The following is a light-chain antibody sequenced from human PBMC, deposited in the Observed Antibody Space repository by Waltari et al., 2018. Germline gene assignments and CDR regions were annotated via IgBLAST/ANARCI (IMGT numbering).Light chain of an antibody. V-gene: IGKV1-5*03. CDR3: QQYNLYST. J-gene: IGKJ5*01. CDR1: QSVRTW. Sequence: DIQMTQSPSTLSASIGDRVTITRRASQSVRTWFAWFQQKPGKAPKLLIHKSSNLESGVPSRFSGSGSGTEFTLTISSLQPDDFATYYCQQYNLYSTFGQGTRLEMK. CDR2: KSS.